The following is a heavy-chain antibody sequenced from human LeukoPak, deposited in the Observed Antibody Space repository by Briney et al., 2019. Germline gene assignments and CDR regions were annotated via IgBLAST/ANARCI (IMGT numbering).Heavy chain of an antibody. CDR2: ISTYNGNT. CDR3: ARHKGGSTAMVKGFDY. Sequence: ASVKVSCKASGYTFTSYGISWVRQAPGQGLEWVGWISTYNGNTDYAQKLQGRVTMTTDTSTSTAYMELRSLRSDDTAVYYCARHKGGSTAMVKGFDYWGQGTLVTVSS. D-gene: IGHD5-18*01. CDR1: GYTFTSYG. V-gene: IGHV1-18*01. J-gene: IGHJ4*02.